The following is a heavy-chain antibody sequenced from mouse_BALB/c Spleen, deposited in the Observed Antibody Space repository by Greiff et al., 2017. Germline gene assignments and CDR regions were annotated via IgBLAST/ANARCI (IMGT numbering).Heavy chain of an antibody. D-gene: IGHD2-14*01. J-gene: IGHJ4*01. V-gene: IGHV3-6*02. CDR3: ARYRSPYAMDY. Sequence: EVKLVESGPGLVKPSQSLSLTCSVTGYSITSGYYWNWIRQFPGNKLEWMGYISYDGSNNYNPSLKNRISITRDTSKNQFFLKLNSVTTEDTATYYCARYRSPYAMDYWGQGTSVTVSS. CDR2: ISYDGSN. CDR1: GYSITSGYY.